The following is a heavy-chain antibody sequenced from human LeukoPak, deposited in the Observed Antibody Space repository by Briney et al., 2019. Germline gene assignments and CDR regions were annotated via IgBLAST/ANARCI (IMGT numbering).Heavy chain of an antibody. Sequence: PSETLSLTCTVSGGSISSYYWSWIRQPPGKGLEWIGYIYYSGSTIYNPSLKSRVTISVDTSKNQFSLKLSSVTAADTAVYYCASFWGVREERNAFDIWGQGTMVTVSS. D-gene: IGHD3-10*01. CDR1: GGSISSYY. CDR2: IYYSGST. J-gene: IGHJ3*02. V-gene: IGHV4-59*01. CDR3: ASFWGVREERNAFDI.